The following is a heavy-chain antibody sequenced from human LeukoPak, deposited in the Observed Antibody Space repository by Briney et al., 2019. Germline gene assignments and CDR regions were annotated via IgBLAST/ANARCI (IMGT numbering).Heavy chain of an antibody. CDR1: GFTFSDYY. D-gene: IGHD7-27*01. V-gene: IGHV3-11*01. J-gene: IGHJ6*02. Sequence: GGSLRLSCAAPGFTFSDYYMSWIRQAPGKGLEWVSYISGSGSAMSYADSVKGRFTISRDNAENSLFLRMNSLRAEDTAVYYCARSSRLGYYYGMDVWGQGTTVTVSS. CDR2: ISGSGSAM. CDR3: ARSSRLGYYYGMDV.